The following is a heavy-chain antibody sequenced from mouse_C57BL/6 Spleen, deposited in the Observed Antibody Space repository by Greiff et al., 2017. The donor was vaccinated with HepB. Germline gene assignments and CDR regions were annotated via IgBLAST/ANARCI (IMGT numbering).Heavy chain of an antibody. CDR2: INPYNGGT. D-gene: IGHD2-4*01. J-gene: IGHJ4*01. V-gene: IGHV1-19*01. CDR3: TQYDYDREYYAMDY. CDR1: GYTFTDYY. Sequence: EVQLQQSGPVLVKPGASVKMSCKASGYTFTDYYMNWVKQSHGKSLEWIGVINPYNGGTSYNQKFKGKATLTVDKSSSTAYMELNSLTFEDSAVYNGTQYDYDREYYAMDYWGQGTSVTVSS.